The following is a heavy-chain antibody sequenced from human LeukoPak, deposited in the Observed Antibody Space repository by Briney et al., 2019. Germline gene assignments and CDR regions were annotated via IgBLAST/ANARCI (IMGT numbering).Heavy chain of an antibody. Sequence: PGASVKVSCKASGYTFTGYYMHWVRQAPGQGLEWMGWINPNSGGTNYAQKFQGRVTMTRDTSISTAYMELSRLRSDDTAVYYCARLGPPRRGYSYPEHQDYWGQGTPVTVSS. D-gene: IGHD5-18*01. V-gene: IGHV1-2*02. CDR2: INPNSGGT. J-gene: IGHJ4*02. CDR1: GYTFTGYY. CDR3: ARLGPPRRGYSYPEHQDY.